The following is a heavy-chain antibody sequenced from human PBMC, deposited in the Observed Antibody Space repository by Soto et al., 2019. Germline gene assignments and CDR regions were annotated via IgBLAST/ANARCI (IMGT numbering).Heavy chain of an antibody. V-gene: IGHV3-23*01. D-gene: IGHD7-27*01. J-gene: IGHJ4*02. CDR1: GFTFSSTA. CDR3: TKGGWGSVCDY. Sequence: EVQLLESGGGLVQPGGSLRLSCTASGFTFSSTAMSWVRQAPGKGLEWVSGIGRGGDRHYADSVRGRFTISRENSKNTVYLQMNSLRADDTALYFCTKGGWGSVCDYWRQGTLLTVSS. CDR2: IGRGGDR.